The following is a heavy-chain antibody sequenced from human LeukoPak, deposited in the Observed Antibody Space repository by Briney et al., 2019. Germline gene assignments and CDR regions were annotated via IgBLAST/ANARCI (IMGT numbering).Heavy chain of an antibody. CDR2: ISHDGSNK. D-gene: IGHD2-2*01. CDR1: GFTFSSYA. J-gene: IGHJ4*02. Sequence: GGSLRLSCAASGFTFSSYAMHWVRQAPGKGLEWVAVISHDGSNKYYADSVKGRFTISRDNSKNTLYLQMNSLRAEDTAVYYCARGRLGYCSSTSCLSPDYWGQGTLVTVSS. V-gene: IGHV3-30-3*01. CDR3: ARGRLGYCSSTSCLSPDY.